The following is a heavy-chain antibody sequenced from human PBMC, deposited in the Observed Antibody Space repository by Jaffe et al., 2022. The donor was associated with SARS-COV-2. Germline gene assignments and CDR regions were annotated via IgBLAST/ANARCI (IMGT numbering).Heavy chain of an antibody. D-gene: IGHD3-22*01. CDR1: GFTFSSYG. V-gene: IGHV3-33*01. CDR2: IWYDGSNK. Sequence: QVQLVESGGGVVQPGRSLRLSCAASGFTFSSYGMHWVRQAPGKGLEWVAVIWYDGSNKYYADSVKGRFTISRDNSKNTLYLQMNSLRAEDTAVYYCARAYYDSSGYYYGMDVWGQGTTVTVSS. J-gene: IGHJ6*02. CDR3: ARAYYDSSGYYYGMDV.